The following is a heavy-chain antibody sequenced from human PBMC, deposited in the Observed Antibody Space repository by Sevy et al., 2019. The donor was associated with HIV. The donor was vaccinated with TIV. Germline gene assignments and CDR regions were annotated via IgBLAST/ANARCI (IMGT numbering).Heavy chain of an antibody. CDR3: AGDGPYCSGATCYTGAFDI. V-gene: IGHV3-33*01. Sequence: GGSLRLSCVASGFNFSSYGMHWVRQAPGKGLEWVAVIWYHGINKYYADSVKGRFTISRDNSKNKLYLQMNSLRADDTAVYYCAGDGPYCSGATCYTGAFDIWGQGTVVTVSS. D-gene: IGHD2-15*01. J-gene: IGHJ3*02. CDR1: GFNFSSYG. CDR2: IWYHGINK.